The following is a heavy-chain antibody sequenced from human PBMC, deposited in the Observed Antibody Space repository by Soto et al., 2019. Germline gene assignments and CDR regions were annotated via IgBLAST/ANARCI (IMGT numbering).Heavy chain of an antibody. CDR3: AKANRAYCGGDCYSPSGYYYGMDV. V-gene: IGHV3-23*01. CDR1: GFTFSSYA. D-gene: IGHD2-21*02. J-gene: IGHJ6*02. CDR2: ISGSGGST. Sequence: GGSLRLSCAASGFTFSSYAMSWVRQAPGKGLEWVSAISGSGGSTYYADSVKGRFTISRDNSKNTLYLQMNSLRAEDTAVYYCAKANRAYCGGDCYSPSGYYYGMDVWGQGTTVTVSS.